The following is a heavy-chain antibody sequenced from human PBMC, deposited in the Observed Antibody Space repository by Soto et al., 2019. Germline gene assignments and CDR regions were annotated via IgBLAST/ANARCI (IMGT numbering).Heavy chain of an antibody. CDR3: AREPYSQFYYYYYGMDV. CDR1: GGPFSSYA. J-gene: IGHJ6*02. V-gene: IGHV1-69*13. Sequence: SVKVSCKASGGPFSSYAISWVRQAPGQGLEWMGGIIPSFGTANYAQKFQGRVTITADESTSTAYMELSSLRSEDTAVYYCAREPYSQFYYYYYGMDVWGQGTTVTVSS. D-gene: IGHD2-15*01. CDR2: IIPSFGTA.